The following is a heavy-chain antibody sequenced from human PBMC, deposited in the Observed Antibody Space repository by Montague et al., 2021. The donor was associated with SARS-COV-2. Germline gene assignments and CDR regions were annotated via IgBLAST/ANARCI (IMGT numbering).Heavy chain of an antibody. CDR1: GDSVSSDNAA. V-gene: IGHV6-1*01. CDR3: ARDGDYGGTWYSFLQN. Sequence: CAISGDSVSSDNAAWHWIRQSPSRGLEWLGRTFYRSQWHTDSAASVRSRISFSGDISKNQFSLHLNSVTPEDTAIYYCARDGDYGGTWYSFLQNWGQGTLVIVSS. J-gene: IGHJ1*01. D-gene: IGHD4-17*01. CDR2: TFYRSQWHT.